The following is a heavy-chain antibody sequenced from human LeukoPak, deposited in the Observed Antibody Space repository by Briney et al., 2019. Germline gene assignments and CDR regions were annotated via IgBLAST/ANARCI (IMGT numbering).Heavy chain of an antibody. CDR3: AIGRRLGWFDP. CDR1: GGSISSGGYS. J-gene: IGHJ5*02. CDR2: IYHSGST. V-gene: IGHV4-30-2*02. Sequence: SETLSLTCAVSGGSISSGGYSWSWIRQPPGKGLEWIGYIYHSGSTYYNPSLKSRVTISVDTSKNQFSLKLSSVTAADTAVYYCAIGRRLGWFDPWGQGTLVTVSS. D-gene: IGHD6-25*01.